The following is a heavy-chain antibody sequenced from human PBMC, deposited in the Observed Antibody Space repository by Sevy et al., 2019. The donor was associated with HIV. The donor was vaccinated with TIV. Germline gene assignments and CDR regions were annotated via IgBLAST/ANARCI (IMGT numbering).Heavy chain of an antibody. V-gene: IGHV3-30*04. CDR3: ARDDYTAMVDYYYGMDV. Sequence: GGSLRLSCAASGFTFSSYAMHWVRQAPGKGLEWVAVISYDGSNKYYADSVKGRFTISRDNSKNTLYLQMNSLRAEETAVYYCARDDYTAMVDYYYGMDVWGQGTTVTVSS. D-gene: IGHD5-18*01. CDR1: GFTFSSYA. CDR2: ISYDGSNK. J-gene: IGHJ6*02.